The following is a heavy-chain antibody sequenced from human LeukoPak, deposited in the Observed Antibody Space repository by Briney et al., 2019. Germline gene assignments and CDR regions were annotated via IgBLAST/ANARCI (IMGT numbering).Heavy chain of an antibody. V-gene: IGHV3-15*01. J-gene: IGHJ6*03. CDR2: IKSKSDGGTT. Sequence: PGGSLRLSCAASGFTFSHAWMSWVRQAPGKGLEWVGRIKSKSDGGTTDYAAPVKGRFTISRDDSKNTLYLQMNSLKTEDTAMYYCTTESSSGYYYYYYHIDVWGKGTTVTISS. CDR1: GFTFSHAW. D-gene: IGHD3-22*01. CDR3: TTESSSGYYYYYYHIDV.